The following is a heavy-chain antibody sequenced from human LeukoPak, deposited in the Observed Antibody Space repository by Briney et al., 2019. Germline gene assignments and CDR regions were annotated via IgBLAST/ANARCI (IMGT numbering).Heavy chain of an antibody. D-gene: IGHD1/OR15-1a*01. V-gene: IGHV3-23*01. J-gene: IGHJ4*02. CDR2: MSGSGGST. CDR1: GFPFSNYA. CDR3: AKGEQGVDY. Sequence: GGSLRLSCAASGFPFSNYAMNWVRQAPGKGLEWVSAMSGSGGSTHYADSVKDRFTISRDNSKNTLFLQMNSLRAEDTAVYHCAKGEQGVDYWGQGTLVAVSS.